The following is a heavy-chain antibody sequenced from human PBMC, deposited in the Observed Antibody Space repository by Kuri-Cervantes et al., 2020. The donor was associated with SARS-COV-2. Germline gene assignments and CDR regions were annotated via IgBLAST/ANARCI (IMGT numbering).Heavy chain of an antibody. D-gene: IGHD3-16*01. CDR3: ARGGGYDYLHY. CDR1: GGSFSGYQ. CDR2: INHSGGT. J-gene: IGHJ4*02. Sequence: SQTLSLTCAVFGGSFSGYQWGWIRQSPGKGLEWIGEINHSGGTNYNSSLKSRVTISVDTSKNQFSLKLSSVTAADTAVYYCARGGGYDYLHYWGQGTLVTVSS. V-gene: IGHV4-34*01.